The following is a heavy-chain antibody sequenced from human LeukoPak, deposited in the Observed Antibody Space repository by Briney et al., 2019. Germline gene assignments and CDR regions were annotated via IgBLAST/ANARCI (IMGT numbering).Heavy chain of an antibody. D-gene: IGHD6-19*01. V-gene: IGHV3-9*01. CDR3: AVDLYSSVWYSAFDM. Sequence: GRSLRLSCAASGFTFDAYAMHWVRHAPGKGLEWVSGISWNSGTIGYADSVKGRFTISRDNAKNSLYLQMNSLRAEDTALYFCAVDLYSSVWYSAFDMWGQGTMVTVST. CDR1: GFTFDAYA. CDR2: ISWNSGTI. J-gene: IGHJ3*02.